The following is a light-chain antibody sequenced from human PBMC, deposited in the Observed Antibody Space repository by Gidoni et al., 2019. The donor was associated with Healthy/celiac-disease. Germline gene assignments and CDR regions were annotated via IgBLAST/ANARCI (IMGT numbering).Light chain of an antibody. Sequence: EIVLTQSPATLSLSPGERATLSCRASQSVSSYVAWYQQKPGQAPRLLIYDASNRATCIPARFSGSGSGTDFTLTISSLEPEDFAVYYCQQRSNWPPRLTFGGGTKVEIK. J-gene: IGKJ4*01. CDR3: QQRSNWPPRLT. CDR1: QSVSSY. V-gene: IGKV3-11*01. CDR2: DAS.